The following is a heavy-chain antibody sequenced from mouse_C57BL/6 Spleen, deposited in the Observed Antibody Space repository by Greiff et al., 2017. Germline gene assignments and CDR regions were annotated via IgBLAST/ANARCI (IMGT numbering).Heavy chain of an antibody. Sequence: VQLQESGAELVRPGASVTLSCKASGYTFTDYEMHWVKQTPVHGLEWIGAIDPETGGTAYNQKFKGKAILTADKSYSTAYMELRSLTSEDSAVYYCTRDYSNYDYFDYWGQGTTLTVSS. D-gene: IGHD2-5*01. CDR1: GYTFTDYE. CDR3: TRDYSNYDYFDY. J-gene: IGHJ2*01. V-gene: IGHV1-15*01. CDR2: IDPETGGT.